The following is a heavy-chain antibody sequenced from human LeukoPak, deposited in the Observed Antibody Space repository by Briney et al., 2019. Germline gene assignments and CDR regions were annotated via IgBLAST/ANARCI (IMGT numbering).Heavy chain of an antibody. J-gene: IGHJ3*02. CDR1: DDSISGYY. CDR3: ARRAAATRAFDI. V-gene: IGHV4-4*09. D-gene: IGHD6-25*01. Sequence: PSETLSLTCTVSDDSISGYYYIWIRQPPGKGLEWIAYIYPSGSTKYNPSLKSPVTVSVDTSKNQLSLRLSSVTAADTAVYYCARRAAATRAFDIWGQGTTATVSS. CDR2: IYPSGST.